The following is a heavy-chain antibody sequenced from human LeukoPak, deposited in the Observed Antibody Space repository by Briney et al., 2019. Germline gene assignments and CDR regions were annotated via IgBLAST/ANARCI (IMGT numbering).Heavy chain of an antibody. CDR1: GGSFSGYH. V-gene: IGHV4-34*01. D-gene: IGHD3-9*01. CDR2: INHSGST. J-gene: IGHJ5*02. Sequence: SETLSLTCAVYGGSFSGYHWSWIRQPPGKGLEWIGEINHSGSTNYNPSLKSRVSISVDTSKNQFSLKLSSVTAADTAVYYCARGFYDILTGYPLPWFDPWGQGTLVTVSS. CDR3: ARGFYDILTGYPLPWFDP.